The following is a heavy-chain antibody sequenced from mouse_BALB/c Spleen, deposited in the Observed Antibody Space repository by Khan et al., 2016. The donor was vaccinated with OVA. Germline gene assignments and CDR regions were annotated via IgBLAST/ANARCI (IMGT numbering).Heavy chain of an antibody. Sequence: QIQLVQSGAELARPGASVKMSCKASGYTFTNYTMHWVKQRPGQGLEWIGYINPSSGYTNYNQKFKDKATLTAAKSSSTPYMQLTSLTSEDSAVYYCEIIPVPPYFFDCGGQGTTLTVSS. CDR1: GYTFTNYT. CDR3: EIIPVPPYFFDC. CDR2: INPSSGYT. V-gene: IGHV1-4*01. J-gene: IGHJ2*01.